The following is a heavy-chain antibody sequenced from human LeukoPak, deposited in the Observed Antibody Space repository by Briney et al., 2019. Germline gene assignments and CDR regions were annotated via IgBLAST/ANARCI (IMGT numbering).Heavy chain of an antibody. D-gene: IGHD2-2*01. V-gene: IGHV3-7*01. CDR2: IKQDGSEK. Sequence: GGSLRLSCAASGFTFSSYWMSWVRQAPGKGLERVANIKQDGSEKYYVDSVKGRLTISRDNAKNSLYLQMNSLRAEDTAVYYCARVGSGRRDCSSTSCYSGEYYYYGMDVWGQGTTVTVSS. CDR1: GFTFSSYW. CDR3: ARVGSGRRDCSSTSCYSGEYYYYGMDV. J-gene: IGHJ6*02.